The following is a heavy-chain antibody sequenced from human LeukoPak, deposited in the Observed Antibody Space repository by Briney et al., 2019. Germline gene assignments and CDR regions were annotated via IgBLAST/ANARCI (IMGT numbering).Heavy chain of an antibody. Sequence: SVKVSCKASGYTFTSYDINWVRQATGQGLEWMGGIIPIFGTANYAQKFQGRVTITTDESTSTAYMELSSLRSEDTAVYYCASATYYYDSSGYYPPEFDYWGQGTLVTVSS. J-gene: IGHJ4*02. CDR3: ASATYYYDSSGYYPPEFDY. CDR2: IIPIFGTA. D-gene: IGHD3-22*01. V-gene: IGHV1-69*05. CDR1: GYTFTSYD.